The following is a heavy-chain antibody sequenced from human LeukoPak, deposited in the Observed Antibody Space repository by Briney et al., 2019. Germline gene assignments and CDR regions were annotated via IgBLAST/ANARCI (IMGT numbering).Heavy chain of an antibody. CDR3: ARDLIVVVPAARHLGYYYYGMDV. Sequence: PGGSLRLSCAASGFTFSSYSMNWVRQAPGKGLEWVSSISSSSSYIYYADSVKGRFTISRDNAKNTLYLQMNSLRAEDTAVYYCARDLIVVVPAARHLGYYYYGMDVWGQGTTVTVSS. J-gene: IGHJ6*02. CDR2: ISSSSSYI. V-gene: IGHV3-21*01. CDR1: GFTFSSYS. D-gene: IGHD2-2*01.